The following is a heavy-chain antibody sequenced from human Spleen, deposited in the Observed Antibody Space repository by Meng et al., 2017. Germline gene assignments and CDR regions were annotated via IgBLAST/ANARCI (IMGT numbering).Heavy chain of an antibody. V-gene: IGHV1-18*01. CDR3: VKHSSDWSLDS. J-gene: IGHJ4*02. D-gene: IGHD6-19*01. CDR2: IHPSGNA. CDR1: GYTYTHYQ. Sequence: QVQLVQSGVEVKKPGASVKVSCKASGYTYTHYQMDWVRQAPGQGLEWMGWIHPSGNANYAQKFQGRVTMTTDTSTTTAYMELRSLRSDDSALYYCVKHSSDWSLDSWGQGTLVTVSS.